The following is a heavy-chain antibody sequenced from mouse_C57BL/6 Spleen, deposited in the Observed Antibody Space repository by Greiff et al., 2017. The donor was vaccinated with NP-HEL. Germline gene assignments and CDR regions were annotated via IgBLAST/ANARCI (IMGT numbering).Heavy chain of an antibody. CDR3: ARFDYYGSPFDY. Sequence: QVQLQQPGAELVRPGSSVKLSCKASGYTFTSYWMDWVKQRPGQGLEWIGNIYPSDSETHYNQKFKDKATLTVDKSSSTAYMQLSSLTSEDSAVYYCARFDYYGSPFDYWGQGTTLTVSS. D-gene: IGHD1-1*01. J-gene: IGHJ2*01. CDR2: IYPSDSET. V-gene: IGHV1-61*01. CDR1: GYTFTSYW.